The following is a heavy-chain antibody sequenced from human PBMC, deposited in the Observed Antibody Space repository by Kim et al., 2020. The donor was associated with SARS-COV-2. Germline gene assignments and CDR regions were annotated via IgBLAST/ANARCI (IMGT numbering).Heavy chain of an antibody. CDR3: AAMYYYGSGSYYNSY. V-gene: IGHV3-9*01. Sequence: ADAVKGRFTISRDNAKNSVYLQMNSLRAEDTALYYCAAMYYYGSGSYYNSYWGQGTLVTVSS. J-gene: IGHJ4*02. D-gene: IGHD3-10*01.